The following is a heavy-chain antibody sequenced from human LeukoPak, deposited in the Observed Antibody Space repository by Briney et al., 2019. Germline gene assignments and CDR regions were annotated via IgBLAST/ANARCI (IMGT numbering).Heavy chain of an antibody. CDR3: ARADFSIATAGTFDP. D-gene: IGHD6-13*01. CDR1: GGTFSSYA. CDR2: IIPIFGTA. Sequence: ASVKVSCKASGGTFSSYAISWVRQAPGQGLEWMGGIIPIFGTANYAQKFQGRVTITADESTSTAYMELSSLRSEDTAVYYCARADFSIATAGTFDPWGQGTLVTLSS. V-gene: IGHV1-69*13. J-gene: IGHJ5*02.